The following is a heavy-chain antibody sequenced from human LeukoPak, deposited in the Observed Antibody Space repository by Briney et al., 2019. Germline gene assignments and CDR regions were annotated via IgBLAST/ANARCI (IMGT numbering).Heavy chain of an antibody. CDR3: ARSGMRLRLGELSLFDDY. CDR2: INTNTGNP. V-gene: IGHV7-4-1*02. CDR1: GYTFTSYA. D-gene: IGHD3-16*02. Sequence: VASVKVSCKASGYTFTSYAMNWVRQAPGQGLEWMGWINTNTGNPTYAQGFTGRFVFSLDTSVSTAYLQISSLKAEDTAVYYCARSGMRLRLGELSLFDDYWGQGTLVTVSS. J-gene: IGHJ4*02.